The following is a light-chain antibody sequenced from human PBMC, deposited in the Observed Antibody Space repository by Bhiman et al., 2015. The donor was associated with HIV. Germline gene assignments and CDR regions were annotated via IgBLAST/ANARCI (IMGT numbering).Light chain of an antibody. CDR3: QVCNINIDHLVV. Sequence: SYVLTQPPSVSVAPGKTASITCGGNNIGSKSVHWYQQKPGQAPVLVIYYDSDRPSGIPERFSGSNAGNTATLTITRAQVGDEADYYCQVCNINIDHLVVFGGGTKLTVL. CDR1: NIGSKS. CDR2: YDS. J-gene: IGLJ3*02. V-gene: IGLV3-21*04.